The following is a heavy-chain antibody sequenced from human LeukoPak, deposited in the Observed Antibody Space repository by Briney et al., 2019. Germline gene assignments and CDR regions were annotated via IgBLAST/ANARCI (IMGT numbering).Heavy chain of an antibody. Sequence: PSETLSLTCTVSAGSISSHYWGWIRQPQGEGLEWIGQLYHSGTTNYNPSLKSRVTISVDTSKNQFSLKLTSVTAADTAVYYCARAYDDDYYYYMDVWGKGTTVTVSS. CDR2: LYHSGTT. CDR3: ARAYDDDYYYYMDV. J-gene: IGHJ6*03. D-gene: IGHD3-3*01. CDR1: AGSISSHY. V-gene: IGHV4-59*11.